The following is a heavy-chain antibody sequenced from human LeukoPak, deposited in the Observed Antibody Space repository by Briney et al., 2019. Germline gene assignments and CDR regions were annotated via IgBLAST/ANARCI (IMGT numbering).Heavy chain of an antibody. V-gene: IGHV5-51*01. CDR1: GYSFTSYW. J-gene: IGHJ3*02. Sequence: GESLKISCKGSGYSFTSYWIGWVRQMPGKGLEWMGIIYPGDSDARYSPSFQGQVTISADKSISTAYLQWSSLKASDTAMYYCAGSSASSYYYPSGADAFDIWGQGTMVTVSS. CDR2: IYPGDSDA. CDR3: AGSSASSYYYPSGADAFDI. D-gene: IGHD3-10*01.